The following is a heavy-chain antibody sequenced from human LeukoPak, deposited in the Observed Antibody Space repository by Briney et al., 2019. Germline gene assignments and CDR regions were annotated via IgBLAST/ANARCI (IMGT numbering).Heavy chain of an antibody. CDR1: GGSISSYY. J-gene: IGHJ4*02. V-gene: IGHV4-59*01. CDR2: MNYRGNT. CDR3: ATGVHGIAAAGDYYFDY. D-gene: IGHD6-13*01. Sequence: AETLSLTCTVSGGSISSYYWSWIRQPPGKGLECIGYMNYRGNTNYDPSLKSRVTISIDTPNNQFSLKLGSVTAADTAVYYCATGVHGIAAAGDYYFDYWGQGALVTVSS.